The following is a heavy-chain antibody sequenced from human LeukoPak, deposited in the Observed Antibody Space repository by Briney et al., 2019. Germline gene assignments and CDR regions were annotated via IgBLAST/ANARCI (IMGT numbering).Heavy chain of an antibody. Sequence: PSETLSLTCAVYGGSLSAYYWSWIRPPPGKGREWIGEINHSGSTNYNPSPKSRVTISVATSKNQFSLKLSSVTAADTAVYYCARDLRYFDWYGGNWFDPWGQGTLVTVSS. CDR2: INHSGST. V-gene: IGHV4-34*01. D-gene: IGHD3-9*01. J-gene: IGHJ5*02. CDR3: ARDLRYFDWYGGNWFDP. CDR1: GGSLSAYY.